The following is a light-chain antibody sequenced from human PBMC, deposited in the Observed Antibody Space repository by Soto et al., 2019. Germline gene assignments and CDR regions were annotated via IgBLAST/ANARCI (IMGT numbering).Light chain of an antibody. CDR1: SSNIGNNY. CDR2: DDN. J-gene: IGLJ2*01. Sequence: QSVLTQPPSVSAAPGQKVTISCSGSSSNIGNNYVSWYQQLPGTAPQLLIYDDNERPSGIPDRFSGSKSGTSATLGITGLQTGDEADYNCGTWDSSLSAVVFGGGTKLTVL. V-gene: IGLV1-51*01. CDR3: GTWDSSLSAVV.